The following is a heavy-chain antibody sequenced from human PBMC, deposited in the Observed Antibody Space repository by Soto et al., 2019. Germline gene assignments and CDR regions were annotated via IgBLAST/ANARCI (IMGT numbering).Heavy chain of an antibody. CDR2: IDYTGST. D-gene: IGHD1-7*01. CDR1: GGSISSSTNY. CDR3: ASRPRNYDAFHM. J-gene: IGHJ3*02. V-gene: IGHV4-39*01. Sequence: PSETLSLTCTVSGGSISSSTNYWGWIRQPPGKGLEWIGSIDYTGSTYYTPSLKSRLTISVDTSKNQFSLKLTSVTAADTAVFYCASRPRNYDAFHMWGQGTMVTVSS.